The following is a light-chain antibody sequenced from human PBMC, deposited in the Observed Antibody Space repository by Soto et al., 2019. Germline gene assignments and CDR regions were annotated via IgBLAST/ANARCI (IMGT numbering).Light chain of an antibody. Sequence: QSALTQPPSASGSPGQSVTISCTGTSSDVGGYNYVSWYQQHPGKAPKLMIYEVSKRPSGVPDRFSGSKSGNTASLTVSGLQAEDEADYYCSSYAGSNEVFGGRTKLTVL. J-gene: IGLJ3*02. CDR1: SSDVGGYNY. V-gene: IGLV2-8*01. CDR3: SSYAGSNEV. CDR2: EVS.